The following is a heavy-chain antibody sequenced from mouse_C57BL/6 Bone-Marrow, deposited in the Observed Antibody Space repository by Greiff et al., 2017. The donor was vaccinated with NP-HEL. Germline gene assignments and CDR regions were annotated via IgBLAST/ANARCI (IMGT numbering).Heavy chain of an antibody. CDR3: APNWDEGFAY. CDR1: GFTFSSYG. D-gene: IGHD4-1*01. Sequence: EVQGVESGGDLVKPGGSLKLSCAASGFTFSSYGMSWVRQTPDKRLEWVATISSGGSYTYYPDSVKGRFTISRDNAKNTLYLQMSSLKSEDTAMYYCAPNWDEGFAYWGQGTLVTVSA. CDR2: ISSGGSYT. V-gene: IGHV5-6*01. J-gene: IGHJ3*01.